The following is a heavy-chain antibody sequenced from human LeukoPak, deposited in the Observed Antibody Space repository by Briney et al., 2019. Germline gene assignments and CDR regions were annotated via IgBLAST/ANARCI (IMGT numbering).Heavy chain of an antibody. CDR3: ASPSIAAAGTMVGYYYYGMDV. CDR1: GGTFSSYA. J-gene: IGHJ6*02. D-gene: IGHD6-13*01. CDR2: IIPILGIA. Sequence: ASVKVSCKASGGTFSSYAISWVRQAPGQGLEWMGRIIPILGIANYAQKFQGRDTITADKSTSTAYMELSSLRSEDTAVYYCASPSIAAAGTMVGYYYYGMDVWGQGTTVTVSS. V-gene: IGHV1-69*04.